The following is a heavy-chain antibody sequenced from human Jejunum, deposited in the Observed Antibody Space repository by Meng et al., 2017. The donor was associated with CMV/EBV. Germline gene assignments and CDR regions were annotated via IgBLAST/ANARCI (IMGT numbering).Heavy chain of an antibody. CDR1: GLSFMSLW. CDR3: ARGSTGYGNFDY. CDR2: VSGDGSGI. Sequence: SCADSGLSFMSLWMHWVRQATGKGLVWLSRVSGDGSGINYADSVEGRLTISRDNAKNTLYLQINSHRADDTAVYYCARGSTGYGNFDYWGQGTLVTVSS. D-gene: IGHD5-12*01. V-gene: IGHV3-74*01. J-gene: IGHJ4*02.